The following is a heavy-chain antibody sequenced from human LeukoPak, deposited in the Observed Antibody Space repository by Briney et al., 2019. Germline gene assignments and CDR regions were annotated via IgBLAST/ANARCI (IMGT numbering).Heavy chain of an antibody. CDR1: GYTFTGYY. J-gene: IGHJ6*03. CDR2: INPNSGGT. Sequence: ASVKVSCKASGYTFTGYYMHWVRQAPGQGLEWMGWINPNSGGTNYAQKFQGWVTMTRDTSISTAYMELSRLSSVTAADTAVYYCAREPRIRANVAVYYYYYMDVWGKGTTVTVSS. D-gene: IGHD1-1*01. CDR3: AREPRIRANVAVYYYYYMDV. V-gene: IGHV1-2*04.